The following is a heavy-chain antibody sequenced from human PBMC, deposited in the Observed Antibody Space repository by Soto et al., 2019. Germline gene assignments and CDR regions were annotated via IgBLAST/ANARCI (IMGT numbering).Heavy chain of an antibody. CDR1: GFTFSSYG. CDR3: AKDLRGYSYGYDY. V-gene: IGHV3-30*18. CDR2: ISYDGSNK. J-gene: IGHJ4*02. D-gene: IGHD5-18*01. Sequence: VQLVESGGGVVQPGRSLRLSCAASGFTFSSYGMHWVRQAPGKGLEWVAVISYDGSNKYYADSVKGRFTISRDNSKNTLYLQMNSLRAEDTAVYYCAKDLRGYSYGYDYWGQGTLVTVSS.